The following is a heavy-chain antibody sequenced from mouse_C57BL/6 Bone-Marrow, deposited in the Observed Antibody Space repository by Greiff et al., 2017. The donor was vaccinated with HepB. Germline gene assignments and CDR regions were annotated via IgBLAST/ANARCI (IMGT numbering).Heavy chain of an antibody. CDR3: FTGTDWYFDV. D-gene: IGHD4-1*01. Sequence: EVHLVESGGGLVQPKGSLKLSCAASGFSFNTYAMNWVRQAPGKGLEWVARIRSKSNNYATYYADSVKDRFTISRDDSESMLYLQMNNLKTEDTAMYYCFTGTDWYFDVWGTGTTVTVSS. V-gene: IGHV10-1*01. J-gene: IGHJ1*03. CDR2: IRSKSNNYAT. CDR1: GFSFNTYA.